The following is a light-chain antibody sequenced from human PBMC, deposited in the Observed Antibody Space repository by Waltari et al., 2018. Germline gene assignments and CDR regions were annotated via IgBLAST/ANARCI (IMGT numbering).Light chain of an antibody. Sequence: AIQMTQSPSSLSASVDDRVTITCRASQGIRNDLGWYQQKPGKAPNLLIYTASTLQSGVPSRFSGSGSGTDFSLTISSLQPEDFATYYCLQDYDYPRTFGQGTKVEIK. CDR2: TAS. J-gene: IGKJ1*01. CDR3: LQDYDYPRT. V-gene: IGKV1-6*01. CDR1: QGIRND.